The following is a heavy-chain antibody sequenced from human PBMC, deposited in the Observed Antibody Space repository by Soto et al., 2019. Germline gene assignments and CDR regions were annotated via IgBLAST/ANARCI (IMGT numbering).Heavy chain of an antibody. J-gene: IGHJ4*02. CDR2: ISGSGGST. D-gene: IGHD3-22*01. CDR3: AKSGNTMILIDY. V-gene: IGHV3-23*01. CDR1: GFTFSSYA. Sequence: GGSLRLSCAASGFTFSSYAMSWVRQAPGKGLEWVSAISGSGGSTYYADSVKGRSTISRDNSKNTLYLKMNSLRAEDTAVYYCAKSGNTMILIDYWGQGTLVTVSS.